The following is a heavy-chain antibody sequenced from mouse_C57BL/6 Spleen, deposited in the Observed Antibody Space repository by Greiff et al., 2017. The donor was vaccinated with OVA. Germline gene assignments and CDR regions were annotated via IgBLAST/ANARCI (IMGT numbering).Heavy chain of an antibody. Sequence: QVQLQQPGAELVKPGASVKLSCKASGYTFTSYWMHWVKQRPGQGLEWIGMIHPNSGSTNYNEKFKSKATLTVDKSSSTAYMQLSSLTSEDSAVYYCARAYDSVWFAYWGQGTLVTVSA. D-gene: IGHD2-4*01. CDR2: IHPNSGST. CDR1: GYTFTSYW. CDR3: ARAYDSVWFAY. J-gene: IGHJ3*01. V-gene: IGHV1-64*01.